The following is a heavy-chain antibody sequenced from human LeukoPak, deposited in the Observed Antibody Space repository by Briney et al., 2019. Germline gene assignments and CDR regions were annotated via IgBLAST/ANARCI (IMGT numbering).Heavy chain of an antibody. CDR3: AKARSSGSRWDY. Sequence: PGGSLRLSCAASGFTFSSYAMSWVRQAPGKGLEWVSAISGSGGSTYYADSVKGRFTISRDNSKNTLYLQMNSLRAEDTAIYYCAKARSSGSRWDYWGQGTLVTVSS. CDR2: ISGSGGST. J-gene: IGHJ4*02. D-gene: IGHD6-19*01. CDR1: GFTFSSYA. V-gene: IGHV3-23*01.